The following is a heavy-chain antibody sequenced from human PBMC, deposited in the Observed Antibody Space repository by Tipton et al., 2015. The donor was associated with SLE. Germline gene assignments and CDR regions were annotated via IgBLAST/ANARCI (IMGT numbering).Heavy chain of an antibody. CDR1: GGTFRSYA. CDR3: ARGVDTTVIKGCVY. V-gene: IGHV1-69*01. CDR2: IIPISGTV. J-gene: IGHJ4*02. D-gene: IGHD5-18*01. Sequence: QVQLVQSGAEVKKPGSSVKVSCKASGGTFRSYAIIWVRQAPGQGLEWMGGIIPISGTVNYGQKFQGRVTITTDVSTSTAYMEVSSLKSEDTAIYYCARGVDTTVIKGCVYWGQGTLVTVSS.